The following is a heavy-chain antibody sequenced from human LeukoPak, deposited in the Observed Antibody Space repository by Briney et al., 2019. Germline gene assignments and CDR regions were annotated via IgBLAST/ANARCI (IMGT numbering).Heavy chain of an antibody. CDR2: ISYDGSK. CDR3: AKDEVVPAAIVNYYYMDV. J-gene: IGHJ6*03. V-gene: IGHV3-30*04. D-gene: IGHD2-2*02. Sequence: GRSLRLSCAASGFTFRNYAMHWVRQAPGKGLEWVAVISYDGSKLYADSVKGRFTISRDNSKNTLYLQMNSLRAEDTAVYYCAKDEVVPAAIVNYYYMDVWGKGTTVTISS. CDR1: GFTFRNYA.